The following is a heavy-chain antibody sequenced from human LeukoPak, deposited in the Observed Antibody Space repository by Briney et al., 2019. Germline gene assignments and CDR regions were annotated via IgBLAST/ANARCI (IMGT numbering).Heavy chain of an antibody. Sequence: SETLSLACTASGGSISSYYWSWIRQPPGKGLEWIGHIYYSGSTNYNPSLKSRVTISIDTSKNQFSLKLSSVTAADTAVYYCARGAAGYSYGWGQGTLVTVSS. D-gene: IGHD5-18*01. CDR2: IYYSGST. CDR1: GGSISSYY. CDR3: ARGAAGYSYG. J-gene: IGHJ4*02. V-gene: IGHV4-59*01.